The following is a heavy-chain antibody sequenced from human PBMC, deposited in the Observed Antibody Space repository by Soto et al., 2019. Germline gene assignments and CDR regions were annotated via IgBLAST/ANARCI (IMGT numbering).Heavy chain of an antibody. CDR2: IYYSGST. J-gene: IGHJ4*02. D-gene: IGHD6-13*01. CDR1: GGSISSYY. V-gene: IGHV4-59*01. CDR3: ARHHLPIAPIDY. Sequence: QVQLQESGPGLVKPPETLSLTCTVSGGSISSYYWSWIRQPPGKGLEWIGYIYYSGSTNYNPSLKSRVTISVDTSKNQFSLKLSSVTAADTAVYYCARHHLPIAPIDYWGQGTLVTVSS.